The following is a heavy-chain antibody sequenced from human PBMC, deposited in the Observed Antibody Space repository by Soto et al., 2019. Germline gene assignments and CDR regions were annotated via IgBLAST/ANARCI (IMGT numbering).Heavy chain of an antibody. CDR2: INPNSGGT. Sequence: GASVKVSCKASGYTFTGYYMHWVRQAPGQGLEWMGWINPNSGGTNYAQKFQGWVTMTRDTSISTAYMELSRLRSDDTAVYYCARDVYCSGGSCPWNGMDVWGQGTTVTVSS. J-gene: IGHJ6*02. D-gene: IGHD2-15*01. CDR3: ARDVYCSGGSCPWNGMDV. CDR1: GYTFTGYY. V-gene: IGHV1-2*04.